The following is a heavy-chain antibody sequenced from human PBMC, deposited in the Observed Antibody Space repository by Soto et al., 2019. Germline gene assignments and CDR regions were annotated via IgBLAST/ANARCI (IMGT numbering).Heavy chain of an antibody. CDR1: GGSISSYY. CDR3: ARGGGSYYGPYYYYYYGMDV. CDR2: IYYSGRT. J-gene: IGHJ6*02. V-gene: IGHV4-59*01. Sequence: PSETLSLTCTVSGGSISSYYWSWIRQPPGKGLEWIGYIYYSGRTNYNPPLKSRFTISVDTSKNPSPLKLSSVTAADTAVYYCARGGGSYYGPYYYYYYGMDVWGQGTTVTVSS. D-gene: IGHD1-26*01.